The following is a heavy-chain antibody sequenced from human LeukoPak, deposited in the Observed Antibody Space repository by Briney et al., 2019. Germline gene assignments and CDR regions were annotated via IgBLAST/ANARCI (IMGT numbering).Heavy chain of an antibody. J-gene: IGHJ4*02. V-gene: IGHV4-39*01. CDR3: ARHSWSRVHFDY. CDR1: GGSISSSSYY. D-gene: IGHD2-8*02. Sequence: SETLSLTCTVSGGSISSSSYYWGWIRQPPGKGLEWIGSIYYSGSTYYNPSLKSRVTISVDTSKNQFTLKLSSVTAADTAVYYCARHSWSRVHFDYWGQGTLVTVSS. CDR2: IYYSGST.